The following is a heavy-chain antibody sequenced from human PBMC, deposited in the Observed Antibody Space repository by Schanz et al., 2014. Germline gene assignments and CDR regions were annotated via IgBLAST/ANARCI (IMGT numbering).Heavy chain of an antibody. D-gene: IGHD4-17*01. Sequence: QVQLVQSEAAVKKPGASVKVSCKASGYFFSSYGISWVRQAPGQGLEWMGWISPYNGNTKYAEKLEDRVTMTTDISTSPAYMQLRRLTSADTAVYYCARVVRSDYLSELDFWGPGTQVIVSS. V-gene: IGHV1-18*01. CDR3: ARVVRSDYLSELDF. J-gene: IGHJ4*02. CDR2: ISPYNGNT. CDR1: GYFFSSYG.